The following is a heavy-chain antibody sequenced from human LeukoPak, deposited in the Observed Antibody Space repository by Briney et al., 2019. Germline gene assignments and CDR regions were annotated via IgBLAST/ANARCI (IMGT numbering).Heavy chain of an antibody. D-gene: IGHD6-19*01. Sequence: SETLSLTCTVSGGSISSSSYYWGWIRQPPGKGLEWIGSIYYSGSTYYNPSLKSRVTISVDTSKNQFSLKLSSVTAADTAVYYCARLGSSGWHIDYWGQGTLVTVSS. J-gene: IGHJ4*02. CDR3: ARLGSSGWHIDY. CDR2: IYYSGST. CDR1: GGSISSSSYY. V-gene: IGHV4-39*01.